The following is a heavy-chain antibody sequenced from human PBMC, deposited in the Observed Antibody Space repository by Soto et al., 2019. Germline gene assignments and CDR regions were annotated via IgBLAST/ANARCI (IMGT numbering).Heavy chain of an antibody. CDR1: GGNFSSYA. D-gene: IGHD3-22*01. Sequence: SVKVSCKASGGNFSSYAISWVRQAPGQGLEWMGGIIPIFGTANYAQKFQGRVTITADESTSTAYMELSSLRSEDTAVYYCARDSSYYYDSSGTTGADVWGQGTTVTVSS. CDR2: IIPIFGTA. CDR3: ARDSSYYYDSSGTTGADV. J-gene: IGHJ6*02. V-gene: IGHV1-69*13.